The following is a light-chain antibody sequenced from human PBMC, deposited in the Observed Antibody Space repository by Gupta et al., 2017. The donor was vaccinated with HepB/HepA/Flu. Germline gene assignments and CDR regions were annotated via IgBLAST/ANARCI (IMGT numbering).Light chain of an antibody. CDR1: SFNSGSNY. J-gene: IGLJ3*02. CDR2: GNN. V-gene: IGLV1-47*01. Sequence: QSVLTQPSPASGTPGQRVTISCFGTSFNSGSNYIYWYQQFPGTAPKLLIYGNNQRPSGVPDRFSGSKSDASASLAISGLRSEDEAEYFCAAWDDSLSGWVFGGGTKLTVL. CDR3: AAWDDSLSGWV.